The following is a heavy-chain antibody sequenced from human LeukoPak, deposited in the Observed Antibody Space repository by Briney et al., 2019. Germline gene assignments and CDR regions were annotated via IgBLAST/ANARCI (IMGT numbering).Heavy chain of an antibody. CDR3: ARQRFLEWYFDF. Sequence: SETLSLTCTVSGGSIRSNYWSWIRQPPGKGLEWIGYIYYSGSTNYNPSRKSRVTISVDTSKNQFSLKLSSVTAADTAVYYCARQRFLEWYFDFWGQGILVTVSS. CDR2: IYYSGST. J-gene: IGHJ4*02. CDR1: GGSIRSNY. D-gene: IGHD3-3*01. V-gene: IGHV4-59*08.